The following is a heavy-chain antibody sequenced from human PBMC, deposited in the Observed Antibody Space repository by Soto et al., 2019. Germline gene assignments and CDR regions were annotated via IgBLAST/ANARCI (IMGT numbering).Heavy chain of an antibody. V-gene: IGHV3-74*01. CDR2: INTDGSET. CDR1: GFIFSSDW. J-gene: IGHJ4*02. D-gene: IGHD6-6*01. CDR3: LRDRPEPYHYFDY. Sequence: PGGSLRLSCAASGFIFSSDWMHWVRQAPGKGLEWVSRINTDGSETSYADSVKGRFTISRDNAKSTVDLQMNSLRAEDTAVYYCLRDRPEPYHYFDYWGQGNMVTVSA.